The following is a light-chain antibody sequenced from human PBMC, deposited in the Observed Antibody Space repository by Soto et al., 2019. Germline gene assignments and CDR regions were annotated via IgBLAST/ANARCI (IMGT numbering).Light chain of an antibody. CDR2: AAS. CDR1: QSIGGF. Sequence: DIQMTQSPSSLSVSVGDRVTITCRASQSIGGFLNWYQQKLGKAPKLLIYAASSLQSGVPSRFSGSGSGTDFTLTISSLQPEDFATYYGQQSYRTPLTFGGGTKVEL. J-gene: IGKJ4*01. V-gene: IGKV1-39*01. CDR3: QQSYRTPLT.